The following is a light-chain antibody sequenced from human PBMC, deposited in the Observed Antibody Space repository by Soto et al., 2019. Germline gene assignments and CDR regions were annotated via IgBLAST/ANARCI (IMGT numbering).Light chain of an antibody. V-gene: IGLV2-8*01. CDR3: SSYAGSDYVI. CDR1: SSNVGGYNY. J-gene: IGLJ2*01. Sequence: QSVLTQPPSASGSPGQSVTLSCTGTSSNVGGYNYVSWYQQYPGKATKLMIYEVTKRPSGVPDRFSGSKSGNTASLTVSGLQADEEADYYCSSYAGSDYVIFGGGTKVTVL. CDR2: EVT.